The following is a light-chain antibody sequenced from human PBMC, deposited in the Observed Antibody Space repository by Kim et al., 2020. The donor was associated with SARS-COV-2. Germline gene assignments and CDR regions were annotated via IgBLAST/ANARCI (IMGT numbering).Light chain of an antibody. CDR2: DVS. J-gene: IGLJ1*01. V-gene: IGLV2-14*03. CDR3: SSYTTNNTYV. CDR1: GSDVGLYNY. Sequence: GQSITISCTGTGSDVGLYNYVSRYQQHPGNAPKLMIYDVSNRPSGASDRFSGSKSDNTASLTISGLQAEDEADYYCSSYTTNNTYVFGTGTKVTVL.